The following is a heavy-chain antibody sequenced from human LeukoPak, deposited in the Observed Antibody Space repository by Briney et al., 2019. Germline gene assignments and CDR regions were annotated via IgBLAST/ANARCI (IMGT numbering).Heavy chain of an antibody. D-gene: IGHD6-6*01. J-gene: IGHJ6*02. CDR1: GFTFSSYA. CDR2: ISGSGGST. CDR3: AKDGLARYYYYGMDV. Sequence: GGSLRLSCAASGFTFSSYAMSWVRQAPGKGLEWVSAISGSGGSTYYADSVKGRFTISRDNAKNFLYLQMNSLRAEDTALYYCAKDGLARYYYYGMDVWGQGTTVTVSS. V-gene: IGHV3-23*01.